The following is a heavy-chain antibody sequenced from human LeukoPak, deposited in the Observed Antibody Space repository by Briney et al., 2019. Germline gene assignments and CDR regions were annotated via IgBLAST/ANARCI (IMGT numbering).Heavy chain of an antibody. CDR1: GGSISSGGYY. CDR2: IYYSGST. CDR3: ARGSMIVVVITKRRPDYFDY. Sequence: SETLSLTCTVSGGSISSGGYYWSWIRQHPRKGLEWIGYIYYSGSTYYNPSLKSRVTISVDTSKNQFSLKLSSVTAADTAVYYCARGSMIVVVITKRRPDYFDYWGQGTLVTVSS. V-gene: IGHV4-31*03. D-gene: IGHD3-22*01. J-gene: IGHJ4*02.